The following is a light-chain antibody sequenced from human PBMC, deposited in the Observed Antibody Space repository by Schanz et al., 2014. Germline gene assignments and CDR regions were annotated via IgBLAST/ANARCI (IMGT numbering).Light chain of an antibody. CDR3: QQYNNWPLVYT. CDR2: AAS. V-gene: IGKV1-12*01. Sequence: DIQMTQSPSSVSASVGDRVTITCRASQGISTWLAWYQQQPGRVPKLLIYAASTLNSGVPSRFSGSGSGTDFTLTISSLQSEDFAVYYCQQYNNWPLVYTFGQGTKLEIK. J-gene: IGKJ2*01. CDR1: QGISTW.